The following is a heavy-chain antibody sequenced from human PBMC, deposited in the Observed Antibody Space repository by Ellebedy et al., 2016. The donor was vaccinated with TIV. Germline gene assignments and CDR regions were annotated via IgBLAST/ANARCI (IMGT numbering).Heavy chain of an antibody. CDR2: ISGSGGST. J-gene: IGHJ6*02. V-gene: IGHV3-23*01. Sequence: GESLKISCAASGFTFSSYAMSWVRQAPGKGLEWVSAISGSGGSTYYADSVKGRFTISRDNSKNTLYLQMNSRRAEDTAVYYCAKPAYCGGDCYSIYYYYGMDVWGQGTTVTVSS. CDR3: AKPAYCGGDCYSIYYYYGMDV. CDR1: GFTFSSYA. D-gene: IGHD2-21*02.